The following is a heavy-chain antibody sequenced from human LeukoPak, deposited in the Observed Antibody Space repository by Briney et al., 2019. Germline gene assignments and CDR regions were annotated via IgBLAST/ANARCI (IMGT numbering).Heavy chain of an antibody. D-gene: IGHD3-22*01. CDR1: RYTFTDYY. J-gene: IGHJ3*02. Sequence: ASVKISCKASRYTFTDYYMHWVQQAPGKGLEWMGRVDPEDGETTYAEKFQGRVTITADTSTDTAYMELSSLRSEDTAVYYCATPSPDYYDSSGYYDGSAFDIWGQGTMVTVSS. CDR3: ATPSPDYYDSSGYYDGSAFDI. V-gene: IGHV1-69-2*01. CDR2: VDPEDGET.